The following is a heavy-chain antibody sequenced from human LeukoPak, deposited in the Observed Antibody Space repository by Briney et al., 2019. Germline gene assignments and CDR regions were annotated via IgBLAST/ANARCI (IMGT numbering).Heavy chain of an antibody. V-gene: IGHV4-59*01. CDR2: IYYSGTT. Sequence: PSETLSLTCTVSGGSISSYYWNWIRQPPGKGLEWIGYIYYSGTTNYNPSLKSRVTISVDTSGNQFFLKLSSVTAADTAGYYCARESVVVDYWGQGTLVTVSS. CDR1: GGSISSYY. D-gene: IGHD5/OR15-5a*01. J-gene: IGHJ4*02. CDR3: ARESVVVDY.